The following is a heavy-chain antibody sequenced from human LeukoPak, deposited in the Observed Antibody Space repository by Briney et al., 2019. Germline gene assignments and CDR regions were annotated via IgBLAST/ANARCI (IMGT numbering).Heavy chain of an antibody. CDR3: AGAKGHGYSYEPHYYGMDV. J-gene: IGHJ6*02. V-gene: IGHV3-48*04. CDR2: ISSSSSTI. CDR1: GFTFSSYS. D-gene: IGHD5-18*01. Sequence: PGGSLRLSCAASGFTFSSYSMNWVRQAPGKGLEWVSYISSSSSTIYYADSVKGRFTISRDNAKNSLYLQMNSLRAEDTAVYYCAGAKGHGYSYEPHYYGMDVRGQGTTVTVSS.